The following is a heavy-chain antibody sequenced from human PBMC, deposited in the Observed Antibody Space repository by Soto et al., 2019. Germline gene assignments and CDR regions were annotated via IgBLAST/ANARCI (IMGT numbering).Heavy chain of an antibody. D-gene: IGHD3-22*01. CDR2: IYYSGST. CDR3: ARGKVNYYDSSGYYPFDY. CDR1: GGSISSYY. Sequence: SETLSLTCTVSGGSISSYYWSWIRQPPGKGLEWIGYIYYSGSTNYNPSLKSRVTISVDTSKNQFSLKLSSVTAADTAVYYCARGKVNYYDSSGYYPFDYWGQGTLLTVSS. J-gene: IGHJ4*02. V-gene: IGHV4-59*01.